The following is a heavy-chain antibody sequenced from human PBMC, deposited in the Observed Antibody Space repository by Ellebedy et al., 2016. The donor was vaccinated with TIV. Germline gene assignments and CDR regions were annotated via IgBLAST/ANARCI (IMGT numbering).Heavy chain of an antibody. CDR3: AREYWNSGWYN. Sequence: GESLKISCAASGFTFSSYGMHWVRQAPGKGLEWVAVISYDGTDKSYADSVKGRFTISRDNFKNTLYLQMNSLRIEDTAVYYCAREYWNSGWYNWGQGTLVTVSS. V-gene: IGHV3-30*03. J-gene: IGHJ4*02. CDR2: ISYDGTDK. CDR1: GFTFSSYG. D-gene: IGHD6-19*01.